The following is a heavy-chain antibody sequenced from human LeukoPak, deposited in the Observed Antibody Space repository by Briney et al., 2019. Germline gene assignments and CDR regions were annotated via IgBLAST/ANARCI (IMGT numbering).Heavy chain of an antibody. D-gene: IGHD6-13*01. J-gene: IGHJ5*02. CDR1: GFTFSTYW. V-gene: IGHV3-7*03. CDR2: IKQDGSEK. Sequence: GGSLRLSCAASGFTFSTYWMSWVRQAPGKGLEWVANIKQDGSEKYYVDSVKGRFTISRDSAKNSLYLQMNSLRAEDTAVYYCAIAVTSSSSWYKWVNWFDPWGQGTLVTVSS. CDR3: AIAVTSSSSWYKWVNWFDP.